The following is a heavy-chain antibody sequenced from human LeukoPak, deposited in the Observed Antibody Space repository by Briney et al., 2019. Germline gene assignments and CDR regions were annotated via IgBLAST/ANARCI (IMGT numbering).Heavy chain of an antibody. CDR1: GNSFSNYW. Sequence: GESLKISCKGSGNSFSNYWIGWVRQMPGKGLEWMGIIYPGDSDTTYSPSFQGQVTISADKSSSTAYLQWSSLKASDTAMYYCARRDYYDSSGYYLAYWGQGTLVTVSS. CDR3: ARRDYYDSSGYYLAY. D-gene: IGHD3-22*01. V-gene: IGHV5-51*01. CDR2: IYPGDSDT. J-gene: IGHJ4*02.